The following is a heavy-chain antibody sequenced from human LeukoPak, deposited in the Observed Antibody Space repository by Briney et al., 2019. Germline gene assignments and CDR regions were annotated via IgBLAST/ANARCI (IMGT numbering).Heavy chain of an antibody. Sequence: SGPTLVNPTQTLTLTCTFSGFSLRTSGGGVGWIRQPPGKALEWLALIYWDDGKRYSPSLKSRLTITKDTSKNQVVLTMTNMDPVDTATYYCAPRYGSGYFDYWGQGTLVTVSS. CDR3: APRYGSGYFDY. J-gene: IGHJ4*02. V-gene: IGHV2-5*02. CDR2: IYWDDGK. D-gene: IGHD3-10*01. CDR1: GFSLRTSGGG.